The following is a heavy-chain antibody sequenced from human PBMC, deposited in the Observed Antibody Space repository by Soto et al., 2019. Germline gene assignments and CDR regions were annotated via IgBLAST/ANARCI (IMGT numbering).Heavy chain of an antibody. Sequence: SDSLSLTCTVSGGSISSSSYYWGWIRQPPGKGLEWIGSIYYSGSTDYNPPLKSRVTISVDTSKNQSSLKLSSVTAADTAVYYCARGVSSSRKSGWFDPWGQGTLVT. V-gene: IGHV4-39*01. CDR1: GGSISSSSYY. CDR3: ARGVSSSRKSGWFDP. J-gene: IGHJ5*02. CDR2: IYYSGST. D-gene: IGHD6-13*01.